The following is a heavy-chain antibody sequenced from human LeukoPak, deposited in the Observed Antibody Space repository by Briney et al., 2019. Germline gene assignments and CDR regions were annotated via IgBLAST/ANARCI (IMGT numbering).Heavy chain of an antibody. V-gene: IGHV3-74*01. CDR2: INSDGSST. D-gene: IGHD2-21*02. Sequence: GGSLRLSCAASGFTFSSYWMHWVRQAPGKGLVWVSRINSDGSSTNYADSVKGRSTISRDNAKNTLYLQMTSLRAEDTAVYYCARALYEVYCGCDCYLDYWGQGTLVTVSS. CDR3: ARALYEVYCGCDCYLDY. CDR1: GFTFSSYW. J-gene: IGHJ4*02.